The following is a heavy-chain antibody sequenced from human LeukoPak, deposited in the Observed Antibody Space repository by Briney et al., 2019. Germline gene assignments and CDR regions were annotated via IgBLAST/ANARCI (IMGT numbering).Heavy chain of an antibody. Sequence: GRSLRLSCAASGFTFDDYAMHWVRHAPGKGLEWVSGICWNSGSIGYADSVKGRFTISRDNAKNSLYLQMNSLRAEDMALYYCEKGVTAMVGGGLRAFDIWGQGTMVTVSS. D-gene: IGHD5-18*01. CDR1: GFTFDDYA. J-gene: IGHJ3*02. CDR2: ICWNSGSI. V-gene: IGHV3-9*03. CDR3: EKGVTAMVGGGLRAFDI.